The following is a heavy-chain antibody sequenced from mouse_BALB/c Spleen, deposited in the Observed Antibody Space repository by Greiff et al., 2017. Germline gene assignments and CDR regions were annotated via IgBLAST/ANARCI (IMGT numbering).Heavy chain of an antibody. Sequence: VQLQQSGAELVRPGSSVKISCKASGYAFSNYWMNWVKQRPGQGLEWIGQIYPGDDTTNYSGKFRGKATLTADKSSSTAYMQLSSLTSEDSAVYFCARGGDFRFSYWGQGTLVTVSA. CDR3: ARGGDFRFSY. CDR1: GYAFSNYW. CDR2: IYPGDDTT. J-gene: IGHJ3*02. D-gene: IGHD3-3*01. V-gene: IGHV1-80*01.